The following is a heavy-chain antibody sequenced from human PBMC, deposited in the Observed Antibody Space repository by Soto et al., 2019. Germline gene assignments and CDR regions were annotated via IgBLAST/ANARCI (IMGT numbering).Heavy chain of an antibody. Sequence: ASVKVSCKASGYTFTSSGISWVRQAPGQGLEWLGWISTDNGNTNYAQHLQGWVTMTRDTSISTAYMELSRLRSDDTAVYYCARGEFVYYYDSSGYFPGDYWGQGTLVTVSS. D-gene: IGHD3-22*01. CDR1: GYTFTSSG. J-gene: IGHJ4*02. CDR2: ISTDNGNT. CDR3: ARGEFVYYYDSSGYFPGDY. V-gene: IGHV1-18*01.